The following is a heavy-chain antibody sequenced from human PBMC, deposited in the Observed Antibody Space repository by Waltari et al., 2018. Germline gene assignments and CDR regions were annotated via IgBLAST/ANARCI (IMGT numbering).Heavy chain of an antibody. V-gene: IGHV1-69*02. CDR3: ARNSGSYAHYYGMDV. CDR2: IIPCLGIA. D-gene: IGHD1-26*01. CDR1: GGTFSSYT. J-gene: IGHJ6*02. Sequence: QVQLVQSGAEVKKPGSSVKVSCKASGGTFSSYTISWVRQAPGQGLEWMGRIIPCLGIANYAQKFQGRVTITADKSTSTAYMELSSLRSEDTAVYYCARNSGSYAHYYGMDVWGQGTTVTVSS.